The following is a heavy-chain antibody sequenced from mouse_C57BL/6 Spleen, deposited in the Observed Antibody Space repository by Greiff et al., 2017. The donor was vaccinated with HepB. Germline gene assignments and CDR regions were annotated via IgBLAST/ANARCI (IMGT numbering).Heavy chain of an antibody. Sequence: VQLKQSGAELVRPGASVTLSCKASGYTFTDYEMHWVKQTPVHGLEWIGAIDPETGGTAYNQKFKGKAILTADKSSSTAYMELRSLTSEDSAVYYCTTVVAPFDYWGQGTTLTVSS. D-gene: IGHD1-1*01. CDR2: IDPETGGT. CDR3: TTVVAPFDY. J-gene: IGHJ2*01. CDR1: GYTFTDYE. V-gene: IGHV1-15*01.